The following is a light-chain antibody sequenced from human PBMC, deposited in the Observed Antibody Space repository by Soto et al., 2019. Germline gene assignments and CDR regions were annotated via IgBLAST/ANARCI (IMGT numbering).Light chain of an antibody. J-gene: IGKJ2*01. V-gene: IGKV3-15*01. CDR1: QSVSGN. CDR2: GAS. CDR3: QQSNKWPYT. Sequence: EIVMTQSPATLSVSPGERATLSCRASQSVSGNLAWYQQKPGQAPRLLFYGASTRATGIPARFSGTGSGTDFTLTICSLQSEDFAVYYCQQSNKWPYTFGQGTKLEIK.